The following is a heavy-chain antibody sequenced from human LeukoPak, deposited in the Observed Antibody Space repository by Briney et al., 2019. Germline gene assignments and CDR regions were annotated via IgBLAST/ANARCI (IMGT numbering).Heavy chain of an antibody. Sequence: QAGGSLRPLCAASGFTFTSYCMHSVRQVPGEWRVWLSRINSDGRNTSYADSGKGRFTISRDNAKNTLYLQMNSLRAEDTAVYYCARRGTGYSTRKTEKIYGMDVWGQGTTITVSS. D-gene: IGHD6-13*01. CDR1: GFTFTSYC. V-gene: IGHV3-74*01. CDR3: ARRGTGYSTRKTEKIYGMDV. CDR2: INSDGRNT. J-gene: IGHJ6*02.